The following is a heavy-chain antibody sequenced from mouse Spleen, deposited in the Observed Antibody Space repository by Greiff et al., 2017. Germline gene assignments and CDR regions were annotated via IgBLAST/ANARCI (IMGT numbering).Heavy chain of an antibody. Sequence: VKLMESGAELVRPGASVTLSCKASGYTFTDYEMHWVKQTPVHGLEWIGAIDPETGGTAYNQKFKGKAILTADKSSSTAYMELRSLTSEDSAVYYCTSFRYVAMDYWGQGTSVTVSS. CDR2: IDPETGGT. CDR1: GYTFTDYE. J-gene: IGHJ4*01. D-gene: IGHD2-14*01. CDR3: TSFRYVAMDY. V-gene: IGHV1-15*01.